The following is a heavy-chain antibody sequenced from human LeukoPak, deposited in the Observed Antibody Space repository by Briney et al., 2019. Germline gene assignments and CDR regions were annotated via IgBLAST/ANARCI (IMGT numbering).Heavy chain of an antibody. J-gene: IGHJ6*03. CDR3: ASSEGYYYYYYMDV. CDR2: IYYSWST. Sequence: SETLSLTCTVSGGSISSYYWSWIRQPPGKGLEWIGYIYYSWSTNYNPSLKSRVTISVDTSKNQFSLKLSSVTAADTAVYYCASSEGYYYYYYMDVWGKGTTVTVSS. V-gene: IGHV4-59*01. CDR1: GGSISSYY.